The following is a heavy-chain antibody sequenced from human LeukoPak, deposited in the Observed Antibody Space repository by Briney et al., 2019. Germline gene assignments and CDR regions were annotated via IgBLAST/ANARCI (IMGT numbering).Heavy chain of an antibody. J-gene: IGHJ4*02. CDR2: IWHSGTT. V-gene: IGHV4-38-2*02. Sequence: SETLSLTCTVSGYSISSGYYWGWIRQPPGKGLEWIGSIWHSGTTYYSPSLKSRVTISVDTSKNQFSLKLSSVTAADTAVYYCARGPPPDFDYWGRGTLVTVSS. CDR3: ARGPPPDFDY. CDR1: GYSISSGYY.